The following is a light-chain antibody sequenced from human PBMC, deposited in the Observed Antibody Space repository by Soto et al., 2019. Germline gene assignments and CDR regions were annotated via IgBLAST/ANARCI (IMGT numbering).Light chain of an antibody. CDR2: EVT. Sequence: QSAPTQPPSASGSPGQSVTISCTGTSSDVGAYNYVSWYQQHPGKAPKLMIYEVTKRPSGVPDRFSGSKSGNTASLTVSGLQAEDEADYYCSSYAGSNNYVFGTGTKLTVL. CDR3: SSYAGSNNYV. J-gene: IGLJ1*01. CDR1: SSDVGAYNY. V-gene: IGLV2-8*01.